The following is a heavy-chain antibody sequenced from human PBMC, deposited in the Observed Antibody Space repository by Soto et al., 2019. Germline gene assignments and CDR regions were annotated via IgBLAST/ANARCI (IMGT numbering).Heavy chain of an antibody. Sequence: SETLSLTCTVSGGSISSGDYYWSWIRQPPGKGLEWIGYIYYSGSTYYNPSLKSRVTISVDTSKNQFSLKLSSVTAADTAVYYCARHRRPYYCGMDVWGPGTPVTVSS. J-gene: IGHJ6*02. CDR3: ARHRRPYYCGMDV. CDR1: GGSISSGDYY. V-gene: IGHV4-30-4*01. CDR2: IYYSGST.